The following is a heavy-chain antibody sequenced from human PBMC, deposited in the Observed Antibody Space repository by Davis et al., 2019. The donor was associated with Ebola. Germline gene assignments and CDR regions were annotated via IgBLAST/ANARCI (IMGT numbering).Heavy chain of an antibody. CDR1: GFTFSGSA. J-gene: IGHJ4*02. D-gene: IGHD1-26*01. Sequence: GESLKISCAASGFTFSGSAMHWVRQASGKGLEWVGRIRSKANSYATAYAASVKGRFTISRDDSKTTAYLQMNSLKTEDTAVYYCTGGSGSYRDYWGQGTLVTVSS. CDR2: IRSKANSYAT. V-gene: IGHV3-73*01. CDR3: TGGSGSYRDY.